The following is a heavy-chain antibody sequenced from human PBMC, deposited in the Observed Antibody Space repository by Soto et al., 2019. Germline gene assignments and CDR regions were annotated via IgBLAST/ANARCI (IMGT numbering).Heavy chain of an antibody. Sequence: QVQLQESGPGLVKPSETLSLTCTVSGGSISSYYWSWIRQPPGKRLEWIGHISSSGSTSYNPSLMRRVSISIDTSKNKFSLNLGSVTAADSDVYYCARSIQLDYWGQGTLVTVSS. CDR3: ARSIQLDY. CDR1: GGSISSYY. J-gene: IGHJ4*02. CDR2: ISSSGST. V-gene: IGHV4-59*01. D-gene: IGHD3-3*02.